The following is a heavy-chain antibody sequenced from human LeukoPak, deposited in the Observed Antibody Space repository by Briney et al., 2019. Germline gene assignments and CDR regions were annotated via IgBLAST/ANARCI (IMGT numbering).Heavy chain of an antibody. V-gene: IGHV4-38-2*02. CDR3: ARDSVSIPFDP. J-gene: IGHJ5*02. CDR1: GYSISSGYS. CDR2: IYHSGNT. Sequence: PSETLSLTCTVSGYSISSGYSWGWIRQPPGKGLEWIGSIYHSGNTYYNPSLKRRVTISVDTSENQFSLKLSSVTAADTAVYYCARDSVSIPFDPWGQGTLVTVSS. D-gene: IGHD2-21*01.